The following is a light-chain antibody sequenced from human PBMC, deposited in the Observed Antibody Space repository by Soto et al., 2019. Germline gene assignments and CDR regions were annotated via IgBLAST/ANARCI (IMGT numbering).Light chain of an antibody. V-gene: IGKV3-15*01. CDR2: GAS. Sequence: EIVMTQSPATLSVSPWERSTLSCRASQSVSSNLAWYQQKPGQAPRLLIYGASTRATGIPDRFSGSGSGTEFTLTISSLQSEDFAVYYCQQYNNWPPLTFGGGTKVDIK. CDR1: QSVSSN. J-gene: IGKJ4*01. CDR3: QQYNNWPPLT.